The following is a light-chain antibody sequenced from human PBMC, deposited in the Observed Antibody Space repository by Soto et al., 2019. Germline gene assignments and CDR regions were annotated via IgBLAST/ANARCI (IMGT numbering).Light chain of an antibody. V-gene: IGKV1-5*03. Sequence: DIQMTQSPSTLSASVGDRVTITCRASQSISNWLAWYQQKPGKPPKLLMYKASSFESTVPSRFSGSGSGTEFTLTISSLQPDDFATYYCQHYNIYPWTFGQGTKVEIK. J-gene: IGKJ1*01. CDR2: KAS. CDR3: QHYNIYPWT. CDR1: QSISNW.